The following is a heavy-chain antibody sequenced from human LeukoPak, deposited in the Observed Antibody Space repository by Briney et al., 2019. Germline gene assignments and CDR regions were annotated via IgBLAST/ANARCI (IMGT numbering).Heavy chain of an antibody. J-gene: IGHJ4*02. D-gene: IGHD3-10*01. Sequence: GASVKVSCKASGYTFTSYGISWVRQAPGQGLEWMGWISAYNGNTNYAQKLQGRVTMTTDTSTSTAYMELRSLRSDDTAVYYCARDLTEHMVRGARELDYWGQGTLVTVSS. CDR1: GYTFTSYG. CDR3: ARDLTEHMVRGARELDY. V-gene: IGHV1-18*01. CDR2: ISAYNGNT.